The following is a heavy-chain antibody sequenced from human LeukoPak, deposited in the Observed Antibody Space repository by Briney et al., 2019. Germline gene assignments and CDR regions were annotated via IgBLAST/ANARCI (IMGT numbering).Heavy chain of an antibody. CDR2: ISWNSGSI. V-gene: IGHV3-9*01. J-gene: IGHJ4*02. CDR3: AKGLRDGYGGAYYFDY. CDR1: GLTFDDYA. D-gene: IGHD5-24*01. Sequence: PGGSLRLSCAASGLTFDDYAMHWVRQAPGKGLEWVSGISWNSGSIGYADSVKGRFTISRDNAKNSLYLQMNSLRAEDTALYYCAKGLRDGYGGAYYFDYWGQGTLVTVSS.